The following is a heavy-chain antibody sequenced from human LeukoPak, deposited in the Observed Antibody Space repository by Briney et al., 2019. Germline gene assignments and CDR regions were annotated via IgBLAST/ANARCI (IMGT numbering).Heavy chain of an antibody. CDR2: ISYDGSNK. V-gene: IGHV3-30-3*01. CDR3: ARSFSYSSSWYFDY. J-gene: IGHJ4*02. Sequence: GGSLRLSCAASGFTFSSYATHWVRQAPGKGLEWVAVISYDGSNKYYADSVKGRFTISRDNSKNTLYLQMNSLRAEDTAVYYCARSFSYSSSWYFDYWGQGTLVTVSS. D-gene: IGHD6-13*01. CDR1: GFTFSSYA.